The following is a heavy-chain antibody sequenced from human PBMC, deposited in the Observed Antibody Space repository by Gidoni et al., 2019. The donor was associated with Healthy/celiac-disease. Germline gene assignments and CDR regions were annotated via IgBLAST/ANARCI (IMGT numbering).Heavy chain of an antibody. V-gene: IGHV3-23*01. J-gene: IGHJ4*02. CDR2: ISGSGGST. CDR1: GFTFSSYA. Sequence: EVQLLESGGGLVQPGGSLRLSCAASGFTFSSYAMSWVRQAPGKGLEWVSAISGSGGSTYYADSVKGRFTISRDNSKNTLYLQMNSLRAEDTAVYYCAKDFREVRGHTAMVIDYWGQGTLVTVSS. CDR3: AKDFREVRGHTAMVIDY. D-gene: IGHD5-18*01.